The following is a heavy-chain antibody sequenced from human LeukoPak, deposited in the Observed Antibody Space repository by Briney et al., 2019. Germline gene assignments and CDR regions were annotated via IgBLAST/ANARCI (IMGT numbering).Heavy chain of an antibody. CDR2: IYTSGST. CDR3: ARGLYLWDY. CDR1: GGSMSSGSYY. J-gene: IGHJ4*02. V-gene: IGHV4-61*02. Sequence: SETLSLTCTVSGGSMSSGSYYWSWIRQPAGKGLEWIGRIYTSGSTYYNPSLKSRVTISVDTSKNQFSLKLSSVTAADTAVYYFARGLYLWDYWGQGTLVTVSS. D-gene: IGHD2-21*01.